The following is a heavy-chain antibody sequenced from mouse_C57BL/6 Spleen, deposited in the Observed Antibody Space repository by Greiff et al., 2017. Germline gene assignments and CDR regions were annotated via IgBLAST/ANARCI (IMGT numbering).Heavy chain of an antibody. CDR1: GYTFSSYG. CDR3: ANGGITTED. V-gene: IGHV1-81*01. Sequence: VQLQESGAELARPGASVKMSCKASGYTFSSYGISWVKQRTGQGLEWIGEIYPRSGNTYYNEKFKGKATLTADKSSSTAYMELRSLTSEDSAVXFCANGGITTEDWGQGTTLTVSS. CDR2: IYPRSGNT. D-gene: IGHD1-1*01. J-gene: IGHJ2*01.